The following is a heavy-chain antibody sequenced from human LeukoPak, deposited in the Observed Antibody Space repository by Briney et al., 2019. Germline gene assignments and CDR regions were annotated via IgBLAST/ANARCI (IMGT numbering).Heavy chain of an antibody. CDR2: IYYSGST. Sequence: SETLSLTCTVSGGSISSYYWSWIRQPPGKGLEWIGYIYYSGSTNYNPSLKSRVTISVDTSKNQFSLKLSSVTAADTAVYYCARGQGAIFGVVTPYYFNYWGQGTLVTVSS. CDR3: ARGQGAIFGVVTPYYFNY. J-gene: IGHJ4*02. D-gene: IGHD3-3*01. V-gene: IGHV4-59*01. CDR1: GGSISSYY.